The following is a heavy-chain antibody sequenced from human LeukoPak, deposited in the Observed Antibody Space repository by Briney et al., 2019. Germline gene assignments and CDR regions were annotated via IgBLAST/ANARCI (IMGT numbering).Heavy chain of an antibody. V-gene: IGHV3-30*02. D-gene: IGHD2-2*01. CDR1: GFTFSSYG. Sequence: PGGSLRLSCAASGFTFSSYGMHWVRQAPGKGLEWVAFIRYDGSNKYYADSVKGRFTISRDNSKNTLYLQMNSLRAEDTAVYYCAVVPAALDAFDIWGQGTMVTVSS. J-gene: IGHJ3*02. CDR2: IRYDGSNK. CDR3: AVVPAALDAFDI.